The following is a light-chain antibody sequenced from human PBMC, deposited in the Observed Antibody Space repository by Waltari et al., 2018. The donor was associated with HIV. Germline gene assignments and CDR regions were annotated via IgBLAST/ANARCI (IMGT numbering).Light chain of an antibody. V-gene: IGKV1-13*02. CDR2: DAS. CDR1: QGISST. Sequence: AIQFTQSPSSLSASVGDRVTITCRASQGISSTLAWYQQKPGKAPKLLIYDASTLESGVPSRFSGSGSGTDFTLTISSLQPEDFATYYCQQFNSYPTFGGGTKVEIK. J-gene: IGKJ4*01. CDR3: QQFNSYPT.